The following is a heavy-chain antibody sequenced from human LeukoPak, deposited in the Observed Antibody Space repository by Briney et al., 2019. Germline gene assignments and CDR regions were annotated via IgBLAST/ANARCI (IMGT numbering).Heavy chain of an antibody. D-gene: IGHD3-22*01. CDR1: GFTFSRYW. CDR3: ERDWKPMYDSSRYSDPDYDY. CDR2: IKQDGSEK. Sequence: GGSLRLSCAASGFTFSRYWMSWVGQAPGNGLEGVANIKQDGSEKYYVDSVKGRFTSSRDNDKNSLYLQMYSLRAEDTAVYYCERDWKPMYDSSRYSDPDYDYWGQGTLVTVSS. V-gene: IGHV3-7*03. J-gene: IGHJ4*02.